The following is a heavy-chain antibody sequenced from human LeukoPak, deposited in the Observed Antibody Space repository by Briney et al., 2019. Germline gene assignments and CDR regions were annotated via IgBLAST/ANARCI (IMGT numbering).Heavy chain of an antibody. J-gene: IGHJ4*02. V-gene: IGHV3-48*02. CDR2: ISISTTTT. CDR3: ARDLNWGFDY. CDR1: GFTFSSYS. Sequence: PGGSLRLSCAASGFTFSSYSMNWVRQAPGKGLEWVSYISISTTTTYYADSVKGRFTISRDNAKDSLYLQMNSLRDEDTAVYYCARDLNWGFDYWGQGTLVTVSS. D-gene: IGHD3-16*01.